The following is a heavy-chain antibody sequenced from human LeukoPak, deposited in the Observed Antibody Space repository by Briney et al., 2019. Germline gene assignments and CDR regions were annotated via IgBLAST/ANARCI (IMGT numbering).Heavy chain of an antibody. CDR3: ARGEMATIEDAFDI. V-gene: IGHV4-59*01. Sequence: LETLSLTCAVYGGSFSGYYWSWIRQPPGKGLEWIGYIYYSGSTNYNSSLKSRVTISLDTSKNQFSLKLSSVTAADTAIYYCARGEMATIEDAFDIWGQGTMVTVSS. CDR2: IYYSGST. CDR1: GGSFSGYY. J-gene: IGHJ3*02. D-gene: IGHD5-24*01.